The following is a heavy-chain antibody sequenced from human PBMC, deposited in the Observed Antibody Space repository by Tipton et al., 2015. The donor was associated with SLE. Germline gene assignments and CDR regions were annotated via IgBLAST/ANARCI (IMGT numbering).Heavy chain of an antibody. D-gene: IGHD2-2*01. J-gene: IGHJ4*02. CDR1: GGSFSGYY. CDR2: INHSGSA. Sequence: TLSLTCAVYGGSFSGYYWTWIRPSPGKGLEWIGEINHSGSAKYNPSLKSRVTMSVDTSKNQFSLNVSSVAASDTSVYYCARGPYCSGTSCYRSFDYWGQGTLVIVSS. V-gene: IGHV4-34*01. CDR3: ARGPYCSGTSCYRSFDY.